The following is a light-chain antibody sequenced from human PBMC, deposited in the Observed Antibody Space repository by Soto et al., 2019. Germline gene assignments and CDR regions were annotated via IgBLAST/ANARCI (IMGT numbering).Light chain of an antibody. V-gene: IGKV3-20*01. CDR3: QQYGISPPT. Sequence: EIVLTQSPGTLSLSPGERATLSCRASQRVSLNYLAWYQRKPGQAPGLRIYGASNRATAIPNRFSGSGSGTDFTLPITRLEPEEFVVYYCQQYGISPPTFGQGTKGEI. CDR1: QRVSLNY. J-gene: IGKJ1*01. CDR2: GAS.